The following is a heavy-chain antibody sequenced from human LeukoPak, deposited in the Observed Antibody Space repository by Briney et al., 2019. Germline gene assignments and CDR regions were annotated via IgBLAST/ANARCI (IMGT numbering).Heavy chain of an antibody. V-gene: IGHV1-18*04. CDR2: ISAYNGNT. D-gene: IGHD6-19*01. CDR3: ASTYSSGWFYYFDY. Sequence: ASVKVSRKASGYTFTSYGISWVRQAPGQGLEWMGWISAYNGNTNYAQKLQGRVTMTTDTSTSTAYMELRSLRSDDTAVYYCASTYSSGWFYYFDYWGQGTLVTVSS. J-gene: IGHJ4*02. CDR1: GYTFTSYG.